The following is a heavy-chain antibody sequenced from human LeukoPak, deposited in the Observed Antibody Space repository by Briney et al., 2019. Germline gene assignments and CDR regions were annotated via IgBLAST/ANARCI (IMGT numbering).Heavy chain of an antibody. CDR2: IYHSGST. J-gene: IGHJ5*02. D-gene: IGHD3-22*01. Sequence: PSETLSLTCAVSGGSISSGGYSWSWIRQPPGKGLEWIGYIYHSGSTNYNPSLKSRVTISVDTSKNQFSLKLSSVTAADTAVYYCARTRFTMIVVGGFDPWGQGTLVTVSS. V-gene: IGHV4-30-2*01. CDR3: ARTRFTMIVVGGFDP. CDR1: GGSISSGGYS.